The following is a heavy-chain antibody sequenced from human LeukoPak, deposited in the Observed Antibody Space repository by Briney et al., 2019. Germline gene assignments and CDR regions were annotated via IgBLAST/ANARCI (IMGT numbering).Heavy chain of an antibody. V-gene: IGHV3-21*01. CDR3: ARGGAGATKDDTFDI. CDR2: ISSRSSVI. Sequence: PGGSLRLFCAASGFTFSSYSMNWVRKAPGRGLEWVSSISSRSSVIFYADSVKGRFTISRDNAKNSLYLQMISLRAEDTAVYYCARGGAGATKDDTFDIWGQGTIVTVSS. CDR1: GFTFSSYS. D-gene: IGHD1-1*01. J-gene: IGHJ3*02.